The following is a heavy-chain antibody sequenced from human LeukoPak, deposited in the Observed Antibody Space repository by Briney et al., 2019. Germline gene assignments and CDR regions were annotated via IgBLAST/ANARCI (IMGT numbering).Heavy chain of an antibody. Sequence: GNSLDWVSYISLTSNTIYYADSVKGRFTISRDNAKNSLYLQMNSLRDEDTALYYCAKEEGVWGQGTTVTVSS. CDR2: ISLTSNTI. J-gene: IGHJ6*02. CDR3: AKEEGV. V-gene: IGHV3-48*02.